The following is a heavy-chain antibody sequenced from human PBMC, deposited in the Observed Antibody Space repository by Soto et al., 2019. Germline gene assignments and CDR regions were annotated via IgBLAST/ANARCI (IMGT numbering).Heavy chain of an antibody. CDR2: ISGSGGST. Sequence: GGSLRLSCAASGFTFSSYAMSWVRQAPGKGLELVSAISGSGGSTYYADSVKGRFTISRDNSKNTLYLQMNSLRAEDTAVYYCAKDREVTFSGWDYWGQGTLVTVSS. D-gene: IGHD6-19*01. CDR3: AKDREVTFSGWDY. J-gene: IGHJ4*02. CDR1: GFTFSSYA. V-gene: IGHV3-23*01.